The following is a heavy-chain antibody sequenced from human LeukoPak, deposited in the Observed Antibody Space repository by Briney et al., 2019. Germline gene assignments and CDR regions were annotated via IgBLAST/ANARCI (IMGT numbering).Heavy chain of an antibody. Sequence: PSETLSLTCTASGGSISSGGYYWSWIRQHPGKGLEWIGYIYYSGSTYYNPSLKSRVTISVDTSKNQFSLKLSSVTAADTAVYYCARGLRYFDWLLDERAPQYFDYWGQGTLVTVSS. CDR1: GGSISSGGYY. CDR2: IYYSGST. V-gene: IGHV4-31*03. CDR3: ARGLRYFDWLLDERAPQYFDY. J-gene: IGHJ4*02. D-gene: IGHD3-9*01.